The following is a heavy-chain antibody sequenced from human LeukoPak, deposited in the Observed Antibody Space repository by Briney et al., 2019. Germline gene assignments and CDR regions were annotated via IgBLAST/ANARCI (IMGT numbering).Heavy chain of an antibody. CDR2: INPSGGST. V-gene: IGHV1-46*01. D-gene: IGHD1-26*01. CDR1: GYTFTSYY. Sequence: GASVKVSCKASGYTFTSYYMHWVRQAPGQGLEWMGIINPSGGSTSYAQKFQGRVTMTRGTSTSTVYMELGSLRSEDTAVYYCARDTTEWERRFDYWGQGTLVTVSS. CDR3: ARDTTEWERRFDY. J-gene: IGHJ4*02.